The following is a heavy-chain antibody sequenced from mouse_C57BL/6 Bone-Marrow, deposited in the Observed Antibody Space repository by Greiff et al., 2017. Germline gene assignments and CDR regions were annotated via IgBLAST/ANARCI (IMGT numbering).Heavy chain of an antibody. V-gene: IGHV5-17*01. CDR3: ARRWGYFDY. CDR2: ISSGSSTI. J-gene: IGHJ2*01. Sequence: EVKLAESGGGLVKPGGSLKLSCAASGFTFSDYGMHWVRQAPEKGLEWVAYISSGSSTIYYADTVKGRFTISRDNAKNTLFLQMTSLRSEDTAMYYCARRWGYFDYWGQGTTLTVSS. D-gene: IGHD1-1*02. CDR1: GFTFSDYG.